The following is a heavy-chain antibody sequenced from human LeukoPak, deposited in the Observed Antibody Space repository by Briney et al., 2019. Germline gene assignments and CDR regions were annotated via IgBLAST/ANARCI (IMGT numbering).Heavy chain of an antibody. CDR1: GGSISSGGYY. J-gene: IGHJ4*02. Sequence: SETLSLTCTVSGGSISSGGYYWSWIRQHPGKGLEWIGYIYYSGSTNYNPSLKSRVTISVDTSKNQFSLKLSSVTAADTAVYYCARFRPYYYDSSGYHFDYWGQGTLVTVSS. CDR3: ARFRPYYYDSSGYHFDY. D-gene: IGHD3-22*01. V-gene: IGHV4-61*08. CDR2: IYYSGST.